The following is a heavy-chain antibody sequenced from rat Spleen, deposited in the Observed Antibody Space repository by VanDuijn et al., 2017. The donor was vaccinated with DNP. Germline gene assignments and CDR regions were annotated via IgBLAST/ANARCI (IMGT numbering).Heavy chain of an antibody. Sequence: VQLKESGPGLVQPSETLSLTCTVSGFSLTSYHVHWVRQPPTKGLEWVASIGTGGGDTYYRDSVKGRFTISRDNAKSTLYLQMDSLRYEDTATYYCARRGNYGGYNYYFDYWGQGVMVTVSS. V-gene: IGHV5-25*01. CDR2: IGTGGGDT. D-gene: IGHD1-11*01. J-gene: IGHJ2*01. CDR1: GFSLTSYH. CDR3: ARRGNYGGYNYYFDY.